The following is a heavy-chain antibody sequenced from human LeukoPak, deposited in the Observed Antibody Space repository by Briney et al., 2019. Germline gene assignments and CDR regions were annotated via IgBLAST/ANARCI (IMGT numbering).Heavy chain of an antibody. J-gene: IGHJ4*02. V-gene: IGHV3-23*05. Sequence: GGSLRLSCVGYGYSFSTYSMTWVRQGPGKGLEWVSSIYNSGSEVFYADSVKGRFTISGDNSQNTLYLQMNCLRVEDTAIYYCAKDVVPDSGWDIDYWGQGTLVTVSS. D-gene: IGHD6-25*01. CDR1: GYSFSTYS. CDR2: IYNSGSEV. CDR3: AKDVVPDSGWDIDY.